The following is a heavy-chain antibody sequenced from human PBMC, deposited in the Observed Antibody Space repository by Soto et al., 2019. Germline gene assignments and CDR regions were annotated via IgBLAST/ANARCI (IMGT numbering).Heavy chain of an antibody. CDR2: VYDADGK. Sequence: VQLVESGGGLIHRGGSLRLSCAVVGMTVSGKKYVAWVRQAPGKGLEWVSGVYDADGKYYADSVKGRFTTSRDSSKTIVYLEMNDLGPEDTAIYYCATWLQREHAYDVWGQGTTVTVSS. D-gene: IGHD1-1*01. CDR1: GMTVSGKKY. J-gene: IGHJ3*01. V-gene: IGHV3-53*01. CDR3: ATWLQREHAYDV.